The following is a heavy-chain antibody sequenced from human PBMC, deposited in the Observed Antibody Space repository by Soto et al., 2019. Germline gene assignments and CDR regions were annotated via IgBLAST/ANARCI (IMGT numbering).Heavy chain of an antibody. CDR2: ISSSSSYI. D-gene: IGHD3-16*01. V-gene: IGHV3-21*01. J-gene: IGHJ3*02. CDR1: GLTFSTYR. CDR3: ARDRWGDLKAFDI. Sequence: EVQLVESGGGLVKPGGSLRLSYAASGLTFSTYRLNWVRQAPGKGVEWFSSISSSSSYIYYANSVKGRFTISSDNAKNSLQLQMTSLRADDTAVYYCARDRWGDLKAFDIWGQGTMVTVSS.